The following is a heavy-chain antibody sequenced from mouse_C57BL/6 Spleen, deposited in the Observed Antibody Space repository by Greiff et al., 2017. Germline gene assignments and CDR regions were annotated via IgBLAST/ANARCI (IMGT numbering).Heavy chain of an antibody. CDR3: ARSTDGGYYLAY. CDR2: IHPNSGST. Sequence: QVQLQQPGAELVKPGASVKLSCKASGYTFTSYWMHWVKQRPGQGLEWIGMIHPNSGSTNYNEKFKSKATLTVDKSSSTAYMQLSSLTSEDSAVYYWARSTDGGYYLAYWGQGTLVTVSA. J-gene: IGHJ3*01. CDR1: GYTFTSYW. V-gene: IGHV1-64*01. D-gene: IGHD2-3*01.